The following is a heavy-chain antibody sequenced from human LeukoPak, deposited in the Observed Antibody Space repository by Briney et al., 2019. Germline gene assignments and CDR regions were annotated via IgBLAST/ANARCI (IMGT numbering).Heavy chain of an antibody. Sequence: NPGGSLRLSCAASGFTFSSYSMNWVRQAPGKRLEWVSSISSSSSYIYYADSVKGRFTISRDNAKNSLYLQMNSLRAEDTAVYYCARVTMVRGVNPFDYWGQGTLVTVSS. J-gene: IGHJ4*02. V-gene: IGHV3-21*01. CDR2: ISSSSSYI. D-gene: IGHD3-10*01. CDR3: ARVTMVRGVNPFDY. CDR1: GFTFSSYS.